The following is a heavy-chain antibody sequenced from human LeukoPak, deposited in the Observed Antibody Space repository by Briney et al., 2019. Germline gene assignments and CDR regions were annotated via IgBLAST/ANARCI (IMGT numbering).Heavy chain of an antibody. CDR2: INPNSGGT. CDR3: ASSKVFGDYNYYYYMDV. Sequence: ASVKVSCKASRFTFTGYYIHWVRQAPGQGLEWMGWINPNSGGTNYAQKFQGRVTMTRDTSISTAYMELSRLRSDDTAVYYCASSKVFGDYNYYYYMDVWGKGTTVTVSS. J-gene: IGHJ6*03. V-gene: IGHV1-2*02. CDR1: RFTFTGYY. D-gene: IGHD4-17*01.